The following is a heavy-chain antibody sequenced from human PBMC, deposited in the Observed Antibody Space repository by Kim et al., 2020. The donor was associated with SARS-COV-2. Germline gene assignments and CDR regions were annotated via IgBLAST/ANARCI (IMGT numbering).Heavy chain of an antibody. CDR1: GGSISIYY. Sequence: SETLSLTCTVSGGSISIYYWSWLRQPPGKGLEWIGFIHYNGSIAYYPSLKGRVSISVDTSKNQISLTLTSVTTADTAVYYCAREYSSFEFWGPGSLVTVS. V-gene: IGHV4-59*01. J-gene: IGHJ4*02. D-gene: IGHD4-4*01. CDR2: IHYNGSI. CDR3: AREYSSFEF.